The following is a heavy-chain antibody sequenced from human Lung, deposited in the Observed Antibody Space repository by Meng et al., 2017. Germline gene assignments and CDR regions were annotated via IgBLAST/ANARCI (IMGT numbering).Heavy chain of an antibody. D-gene: IGHD6-6*01. CDR2: IIPIFGTA. V-gene: IGHV1-69*01. J-gene: IGHJ4*02. CDR3: ARKGYSSSSGNDY. Sequence: QGQRVQSGAEVHTPGSSVKVSCKASGGTFSSYAISWVRQAPGQGLEWMGWIIPIFGTANYAQKCQGRVTITADESTSTAYRELSSLRSEDTAVYYCARKGYSSSSGNDYWGQGTLVTVSS. CDR1: GGTFSSYA.